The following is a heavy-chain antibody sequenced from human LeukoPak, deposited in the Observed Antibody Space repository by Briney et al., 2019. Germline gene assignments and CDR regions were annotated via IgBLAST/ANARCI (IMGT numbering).Heavy chain of an antibody. CDR2: IYYSGST. V-gene: IGHV4-39*01. Sequence: ASETLSLSCTVACGFISCSSYYWGWIRQPPGKGLEWIGSIYYSGSTYYNPSLKSRVTISVDTSKNQFSLKLSSVTAADTAVYYCARYDMGEFDYWSQGTLVIVSS. CDR1: CGFISCSSYY. CDR3: ARYDMGEFDY. D-gene: IGHD3-22*01. J-gene: IGHJ4*02.